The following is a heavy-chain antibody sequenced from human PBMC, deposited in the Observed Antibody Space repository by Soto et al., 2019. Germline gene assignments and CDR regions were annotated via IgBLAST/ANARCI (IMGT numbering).Heavy chain of an antibody. Sequence: SETLSLTCTVPGDSVSSGGYYWNWIRQHPGRGLEWLGYIYDSETTYYNPSLESRLSISVDASKNQFSLKVTSVTPADTAVYYCARENFGVIIHDAFDLWGQGTMVTRLL. D-gene: IGHD2-8*01. V-gene: IGHV4-31*03. CDR3: ARENFGVIIHDAFDL. CDR2: IYDSETT. CDR1: GDSVSSGGYY. J-gene: IGHJ3*01.